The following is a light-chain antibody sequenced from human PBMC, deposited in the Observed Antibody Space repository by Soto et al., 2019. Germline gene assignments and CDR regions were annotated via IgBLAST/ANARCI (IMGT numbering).Light chain of an antibody. CDR3: QHYNSYPLT. CDR2: KAS. Sequence: DIQMTQSPSTLSASVGDRVTITCRASQSISSWLAWYQQKPGNAPKLLIFKASTLESGVPSRFSGSGSGTEFTLTITSLQPDDFATYYCQHYNSYPLTFGGGTKVEIK. CDR1: QSISSW. J-gene: IGKJ4*01. V-gene: IGKV1-5*03.